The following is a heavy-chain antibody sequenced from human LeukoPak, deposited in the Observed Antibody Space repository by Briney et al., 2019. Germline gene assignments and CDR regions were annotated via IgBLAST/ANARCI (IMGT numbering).Heavy chain of an antibody. V-gene: IGHV3-11*04. CDR2: ISSSGSTI. J-gene: IGHJ4*02. Sequence: GGSLRLSCAASGFTFSDYYMSWIRQAPGKGLEWVPYISSSGSTIYYADSVKGRFTISRDNSRSTLYLQMNSLRPEDTAIYYCAREGYYGSGSPPSLYFDYWGQGTLVTVSS. CDR1: GFTFSDYY. D-gene: IGHD3-10*01. CDR3: AREGYYGSGSPPSLYFDY.